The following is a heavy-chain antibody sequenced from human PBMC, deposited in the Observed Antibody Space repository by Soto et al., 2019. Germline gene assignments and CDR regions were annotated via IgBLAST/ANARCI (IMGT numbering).Heavy chain of an antibody. D-gene: IGHD1-1*01. CDR3: ARDRGTEYNWNDDYYYYMDV. CDR1: GFTFSSYS. V-gene: IGHV3-21*01. CDR2: ISSSSSYI. J-gene: IGHJ6*03. Sequence: GGSLRLSCAASGFTFSSYSMNWVRQAPGKGLEWVSSISSSSSYIYYADSVKGRFTISRDNAKNSLYLQMNSLRAEDTAVYYCARDRGTEYNWNDDYYYYMDVWGKGTTVTVSS.